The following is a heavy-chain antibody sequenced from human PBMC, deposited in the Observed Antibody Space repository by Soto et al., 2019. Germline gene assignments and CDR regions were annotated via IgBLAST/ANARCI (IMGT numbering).Heavy chain of an antibody. J-gene: IGHJ4*02. CDR1: SDSINNYY. CDR3: ARVSGYQYGYPQQFDY. Sequence: QVRLQESGPGLVKPSETLSLICDVSSDSINNYYWSWVRQPPGKRLEWLGCMFYSGTTIYNPSLKGRISISGDASKSQFSLKLTSVNAADTAVYYWARVSGYQYGYPQQFDYWGQGSLVTVSS. V-gene: IGHV4-59*01. CDR2: MFYSGTT. D-gene: IGHD5-12*01.